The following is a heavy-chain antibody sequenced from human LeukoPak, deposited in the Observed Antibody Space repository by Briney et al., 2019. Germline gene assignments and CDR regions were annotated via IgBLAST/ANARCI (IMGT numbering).Heavy chain of an antibody. CDR2: IYPGDSDT. CDR3: ARQPTTLYCGMDV. J-gene: IGHJ6*02. Sequence: GESLKISCEGSGFSFSNYWIAWVRQMPGKGLECMGIIYPGDSDTRYSPSFQGQVTISADKSTNTAYLQWGSLKASDTAMYYCARQPTTLYCGMDVWGQGTTVTVSS. V-gene: IGHV5-51*01. CDR1: GFSFSNYW. D-gene: IGHD1-14*01.